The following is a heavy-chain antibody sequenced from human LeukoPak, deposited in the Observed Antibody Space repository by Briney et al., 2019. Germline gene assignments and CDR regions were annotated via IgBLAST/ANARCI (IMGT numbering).Heavy chain of an antibody. D-gene: IGHD4-17*01. CDR3: VRGTNYGDYSVGDAFDV. V-gene: IGHV1-3*04. CDR2: INTATGDT. Sequence: ASVKVSCKASRYTFNTYAIQWVRQAPGQGLEWMGWINTATGDTKYSQKFQGRVIITRDTSASTAYMDLSSLRSEDTAVFYCVRGTNYGDYSVGDAFDVWGQGTMVTVSS. J-gene: IGHJ3*01. CDR1: RYTFNTYA.